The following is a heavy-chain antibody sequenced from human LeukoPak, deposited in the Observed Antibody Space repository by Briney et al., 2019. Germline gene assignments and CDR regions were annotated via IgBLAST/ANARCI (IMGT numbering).Heavy chain of an antibody. J-gene: IGHJ4*02. CDR1: GGSFSGYY. D-gene: IGHD5-24*01. CDR2: INHSGST. CDR3: ARVRRPRGYNVFDC. Sequence: SETLSLTCAVYGGSFSGYYWSWIRQPPGKGLEWIGEINHSGSTNYNPSLKSRVTISVDTSKNQFSLKLSSVTAADTAVYYCARVRRPRGYNVFDCWGQGTLVTVSS. V-gene: IGHV4-34*01.